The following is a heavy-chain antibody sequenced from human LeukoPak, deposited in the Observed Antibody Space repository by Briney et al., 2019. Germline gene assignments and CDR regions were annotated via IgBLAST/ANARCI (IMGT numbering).Heavy chain of an antibody. V-gene: IGHV4-39*02. CDR1: GGSVTSTNHF. CDR3: ARRYAYGSKSFDS. J-gene: IGHJ5*01. D-gene: IGHD3-10*01. Sequence: PSETLSLTCTVSGGSVTSTNHFWAWIRQPPGKGLEWIGTIYYNGNTHYNMSLKSRVTLTLDKSKNHFSLNLTSVTATDTALHFCARRYAYGSKSFDSWGQGTQVAVSS. CDR2: IYYNGNT.